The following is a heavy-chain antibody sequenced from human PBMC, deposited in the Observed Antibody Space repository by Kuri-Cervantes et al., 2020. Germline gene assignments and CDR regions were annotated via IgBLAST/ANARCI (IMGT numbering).Heavy chain of an antibody. CDR1: GYTFTGYC. D-gene: IGHD3-3*01. J-gene: IGHJ6*03. V-gene: IGHV1-2*04. Sequence: ASVKVSCKASGYTFTGYCMHWVRQAPGQGLEWMGWINPNSGGTNYAQKFQGWVTMTRDTSISTAYMELSSLRSEDTAVYYCAREHRITIFGVVIRIRTHMDVWGKGTTVTVSS. CDR3: AREHRITIFGVVIRIRTHMDV. CDR2: INPNSGGT.